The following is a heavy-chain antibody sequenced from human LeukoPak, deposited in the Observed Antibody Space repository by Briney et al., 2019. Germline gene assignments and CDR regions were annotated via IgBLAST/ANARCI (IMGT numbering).Heavy chain of an antibody. V-gene: IGHV3-74*01. D-gene: IGHD1-26*01. CDR1: GFTFSDNA. J-gene: IGHJ4*02. CDR3: ARTTVVGATPFDY. Sequence: GGSLRLSCAASGFTFSDNAMTWVRQAPGKGLVWVSRINSDGSSTIYADSVKGRFTISRDNAKSTLYLQMNSLRAEDTAVYYCARTTVVGATPFDYWGQGTLVTVSS. CDR2: INSDGSST.